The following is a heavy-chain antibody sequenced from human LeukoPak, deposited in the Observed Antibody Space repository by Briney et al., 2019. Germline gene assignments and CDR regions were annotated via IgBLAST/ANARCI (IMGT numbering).Heavy chain of an antibody. D-gene: IGHD3-16*01. Sequence: SVKVSCKASGGTFSSYAISWVRQAPGQGLECMGRIIPILGIANYAQKFQGRVTITADKSTSTAYMELSSLRSEDTAVYYCARVGEYLVGREFDYWGQGTLVTVSS. CDR3: ARVGEYLVGREFDY. CDR1: GGTFSSYA. V-gene: IGHV1-69*04. CDR2: IIPILGIA. J-gene: IGHJ4*02.